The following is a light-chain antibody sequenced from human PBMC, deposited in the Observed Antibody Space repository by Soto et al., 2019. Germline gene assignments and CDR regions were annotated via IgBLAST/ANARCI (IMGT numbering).Light chain of an antibody. V-gene: IGLV1-51*01. CDR1: TSNIGHNY. Sequence: QSVLTQPPSVSAAPGQTVTISCSGCTSNIGHNYVSWYQQLPGTAPTLLIYGNDKRPSGIPDRFSGSKSGTSATLAITGLQTGDEADYYCATWDTNLSAVFGGGTKVTVL. CDR2: GND. CDR3: ATWDTNLSAV. J-gene: IGLJ3*02.